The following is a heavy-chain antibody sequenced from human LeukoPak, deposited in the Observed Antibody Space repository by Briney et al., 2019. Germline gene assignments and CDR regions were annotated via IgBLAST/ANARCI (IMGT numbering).Heavy chain of an antibody. CDR3: AKDSSTGPDYYYYMDV. D-gene: IGHD6-19*01. Sequence: ASVKVSCKASGGTFSSYAISWVRQAPGQGLEWMGGIIPIFGTANYAQKFQGRVTITADKSTCTAYMELSSLRAEDTAVYYCAKDSSTGPDYYYYMDVWGKGTTVTVSS. V-gene: IGHV1-69*06. J-gene: IGHJ6*03. CDR1: GGTFSSYA. CDR2: IIPIFGTA.